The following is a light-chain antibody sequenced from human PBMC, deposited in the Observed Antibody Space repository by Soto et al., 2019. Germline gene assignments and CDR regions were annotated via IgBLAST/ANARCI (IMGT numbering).Light chain of an antibody. CDR1: QSVSSNY. CDR2: GAS. V-gene: IGKV3-20*01. J-gene: IGKJ2*01. Sequence: EIVLTQSPGTLSLSPGEGATLSCRASQSVSSNYLAWYQQKPGQAPRLLIFGASSRASDIPDRFSGSGSGTDFTITISRLETEDFAVYYCQQYGSSPPYTFGQGNKLEIK. CDR3: QQYGSSPPYT.